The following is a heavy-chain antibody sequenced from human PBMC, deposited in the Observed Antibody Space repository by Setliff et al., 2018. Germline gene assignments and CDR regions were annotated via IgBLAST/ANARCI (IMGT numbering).Heavy chain of an antibody. CDR1: GYTFTGHY. CDR3: ARDRAAIVVGPPTAAFDI. V-gene: IGHV1-2*02. D-gene: IGHD2-2*01. Sequence: GASVKVSCKASGYTFTGHYIHWVRQAPGQGLEWMGWINPRTGVTNYAQKFQGRVTMTRDTSITTVYMDLSSLKSDDTAVYYCARDRAAIVVGPPTAAFDIWGQGTMVTVS. J-gene: IGHJ3*02. CDR2: INPRTGVT.